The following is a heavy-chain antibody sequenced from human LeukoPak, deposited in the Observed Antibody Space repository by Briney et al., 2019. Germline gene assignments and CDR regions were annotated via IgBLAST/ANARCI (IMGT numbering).Heavy chain of an antibody. CDR2: ISSSSNTI. J-gene: IGHJ4*02. CDR1: GFTFSSYN. Sequence: GGSLRLSCAASGFTFSSYNMNWVRQGPGKGLEWVSYISSSSNTIYYADSVKGRFTISRDNANNSLYLQMNSLRAEDTAVYYCASGQFTVTTLYWGQGTLVTVSS. D-gene: IGHD4-17*01. CDR3: ASGQFTVTTLY. V-gene: IGHV3-48*01.